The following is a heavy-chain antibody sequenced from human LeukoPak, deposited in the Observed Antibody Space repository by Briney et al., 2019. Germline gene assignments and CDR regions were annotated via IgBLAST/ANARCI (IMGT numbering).Heavy chain of an antibody. CDR1: GFTFTSSA. J-gene: IGHJ4*02. CDR3: AAGDILTGIDY. CDR2: IVVGSGNT. V-gene: IGHV1-58*01. D-gene: IGHD3-9*01. Sequence: SVKVSCKASGFTFTSSAVQWVRQARGQRLGWIGWIVVGSGNTNYAQKFQERVTITRDMSTSTAYMELSSLRSEDTAVYYCAAGDILTGIDYWGQGTLVTVSS.